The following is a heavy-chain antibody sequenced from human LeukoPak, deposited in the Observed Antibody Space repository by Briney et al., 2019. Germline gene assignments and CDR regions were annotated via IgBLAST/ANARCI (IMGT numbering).Heavy chain of an antibody. D-gene: IGHD1-26*01. CDR1: GDSVSSNSAA. Sequence: SQTLSLTCAISGDSVSSNSAAWNWIRQSPSRGLEWLGRTYYRSKWYNDYAVSVKSRITINPDTSKNQFSLKLSSVTAADTAVYYCARGNKIRQGGSYFGYYYYYYMDVWGKGTTVTVSS. V-gene: IGHV6-1*01. CDR3: ARGNKIRQGGSYFGYYYYYYMDV. J-gene: IGHJ6*03. CDR2: TYYRSKWYN.